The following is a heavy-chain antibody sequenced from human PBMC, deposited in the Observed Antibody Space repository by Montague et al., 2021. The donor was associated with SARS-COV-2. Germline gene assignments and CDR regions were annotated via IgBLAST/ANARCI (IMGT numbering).Heavy chain of an antibody. Sequence: SLRLSRAASGFTFRRYWMHWVRQVPGRGLVWVSRLRLDGTSPHYSSSVXVRFIISRDNAKNTLSLELTNLRVDDTAIYFCVRPLWFGDSDYYFESWGQGTLVSVSS. CDR2: LRLDGTSP. D-gene: IGHD3-10*01. V-gene: IGHV3-74*01. J-gene: IGHJ4*02. CDR3: VRPLWFGDSDYYFES. CDR1: GFTFRRYW.